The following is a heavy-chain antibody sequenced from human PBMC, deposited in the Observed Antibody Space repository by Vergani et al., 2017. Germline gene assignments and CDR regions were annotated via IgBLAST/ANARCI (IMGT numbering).Heavy chain of an antibody. Sequence: QVQLVQSGAEVKKPGASVKVSCKASGYTFTGYYMHWVRQAPGQGLEWMGWINPNSGGTNYAQNFQGWVTMTRDTSISTAYMELSRLRSDDTAVYYCARAKSFSGYDPTNYYYYYMDVWGKGTTVTVSS. CDR3: ARAKSFSGYDPTNYYYYYMDV. J-gene: IGHJ6*03. CDR2: INPNSGGT. D-gene: IGHD5-12*01. V-gene: IGHV1-2*04. CDR1: GYTFTGYY.